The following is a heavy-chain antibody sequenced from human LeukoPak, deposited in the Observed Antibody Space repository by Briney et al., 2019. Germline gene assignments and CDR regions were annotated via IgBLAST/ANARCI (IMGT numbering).Heavy chain of an antibody. Sequence: PSETLSLTCTVSGGSISSYYWSWIRQPPGKGLEWIGYIYHSGSTNYNPSLKSRVTISVDTSKNQFSLELSSVTAVDTAVYYCARGTPSQLWFVYWGQGTLVTVSS. CDR1: GGSISSYY. J-gene: IGHJ4*02. V-gene: IGHV4-59*01. CDR3: ARGTPSQLWFVY. D-gene: IGHD3-10*01. CDR2: IYHSGST.